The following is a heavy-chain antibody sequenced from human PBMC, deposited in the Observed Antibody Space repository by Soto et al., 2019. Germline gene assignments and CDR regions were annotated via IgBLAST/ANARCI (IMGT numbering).Heavy chain of an antibody. CDR3: ARGPRVSSTGTGAQ. J-gene: IGHJ4*02. CDR1: GFTFSAYW. Sequence: PGGSLRLSCAVSGFTFSAYWMHWVRQVPGKGLTWVSRISDDGSTATYADSVKGRFVISRDNAKNSLYLEMNTLRVDDSGLYYCARGPRVSSTGTGAQWGRGTLVTVS. D-gene: IGHD1-1*01. CDR2: ISDDGSTA. V-gene: IGHV3-74*01.